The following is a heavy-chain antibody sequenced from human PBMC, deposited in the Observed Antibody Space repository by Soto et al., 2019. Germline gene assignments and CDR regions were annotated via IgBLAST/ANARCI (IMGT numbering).Heavy chain of an antibody. CDR1: GYVFPSYD. CDR2: VNPGSGYK. Sequence: QVPLVQSGAAVKKPGASVKVSCKASGYVFPSYDITWVRQAPGHGLEWMGWVNPGSGYKGYAQKFQGRVTMTGKMTMSTVYIMLSRLTSEDTAVYYWARAVPSHYYMDVWGKGTTVTVSS. CDR3: ARAVPSHYYMDV. J-gene: IGHJ6*03. V-gene: IGHV1-8*01.